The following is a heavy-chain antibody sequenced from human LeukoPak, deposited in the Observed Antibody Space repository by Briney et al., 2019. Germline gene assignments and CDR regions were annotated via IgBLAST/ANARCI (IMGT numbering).Heavy chain of an antibody. CDR1: GGTFSSYA. CDR3: ASSVNSSGYWNWFDP. J-gene: IGHJ5*02. Sequence: SVNVSCKASGGTFSSYAISWVRQAPGQGLEWMGGIIPIFGTANYAQKFQGRVTITADESTSTAYMELSSLRSEDTAVYYCASSVNSSGYWNWFDPWGQGTLVTVSS. CDR2: IIPIFGTA. D-gene: IGHD3-22*01. V-gene: IGHV1-69*13.